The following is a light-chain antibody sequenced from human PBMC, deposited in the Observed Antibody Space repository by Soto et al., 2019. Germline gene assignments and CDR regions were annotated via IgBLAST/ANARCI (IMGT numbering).Light chain of an antibody. CDR2: DAS. CDR3: QQYKSYPST. J-gene: IGKJ1*01. CDR1: QSISSW. Sequence: DIQMTEFPSTLFASVGGRVTITCRASQSISSWLAWYQQTPGKAPKILIYDASSLESGVPSRLSGSGSGTEFTLTSSSMQPDDFATFYCQQYKSYPSTFGQGTKVDI. V-gene: IGKV1-5*01.